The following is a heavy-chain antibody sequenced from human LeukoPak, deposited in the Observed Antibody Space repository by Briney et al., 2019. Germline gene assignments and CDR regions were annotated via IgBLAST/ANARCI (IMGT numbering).Heavy chain of an antibody. CDR1: GGSFSGDY. CDR3: ASAIAARPFDY. J-gene: IGHJ4*02. D-gene: IGHD6-6*01. Sequence: PSETLSLTCAVYGGSFSGDYWSWIRQPPGKGLEWIGYIYYSGSTNYNPSLKSRVTISVDTSKNQFSLKLSSVTAADTAVYYCASAIAARPFDYWGQGTLVTVSS. V-gene: IGHV4-59*01. CDR2: IYYSGST.